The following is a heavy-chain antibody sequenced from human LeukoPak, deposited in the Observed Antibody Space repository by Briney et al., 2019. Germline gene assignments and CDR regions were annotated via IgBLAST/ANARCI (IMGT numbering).Heavy chain of an antibody. CDR1: GGTFSSYA. V-gene: IGHV1-69*04. CDR2: IIPILGIA. Sequence: GASVKVSCKASGGTFSSYAISWVRQAPGQGLEWMGRIIPILGIANYAQKFQGRVTITADKSTSTAYMELSSLRSEDTAVYYCARLLSNIVATTDAFDIWGQETMVTVSS. J-gene: IGHJ3*02. CDR3: ARLLSNIVATTDAFDI. D-gene: IGHD5-12*01.